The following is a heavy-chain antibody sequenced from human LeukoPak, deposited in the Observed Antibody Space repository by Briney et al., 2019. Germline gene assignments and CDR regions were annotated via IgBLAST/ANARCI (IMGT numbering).Heavy chain of an antibody. Sequence: GRSLRLSCAASGFTFSNYGMHWVRQAPGKGLEWVAVIWYDGSNDDYADSVKGRFTISRDNSKNTLYLQMNSLRAEDTAMYYCARSIPRYDGSAYYPDYWGQGTLVTVSS. D-gene: IGHD3-22*01. CDR2: IWYDGSND. CDR1: GFTFSNYG. V-gene: IGHV3-33*01. J-gene: IGHJ4*02. CDR3: ARSIPRYDGSAYYPDY.